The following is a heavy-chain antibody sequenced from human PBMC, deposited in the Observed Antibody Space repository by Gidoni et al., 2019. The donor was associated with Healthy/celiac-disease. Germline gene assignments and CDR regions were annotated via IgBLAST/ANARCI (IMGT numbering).Heavy chain of an antibody. J-gene: IGHJ4*02. CDR1: GFTFDDYA. V-gene: IGHV3-9*01. CDR2: ISWNSGSI. Sequence: EVQLVESGGGLVQPGRSLRLSCAASGFTFDDYAMHWVRQAPGKGLEWVSGISWNSGSIGYADSVKGRFTISRDNAKNSLYLQMNSLRAEDTALYYCAKDYTVTRTTGSPSCFDYWGQGTLVTVSS. CDR3: AKDYTVTRTTGSPSCFDY. D-gene: IGHD4-17*01.